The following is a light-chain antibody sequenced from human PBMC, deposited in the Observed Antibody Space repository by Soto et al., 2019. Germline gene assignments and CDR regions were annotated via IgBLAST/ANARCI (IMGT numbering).Light chain of an antibody. CDR2: GNS. CDR1: SSNIGAGYD. CDR3: QSYDSSLSGYV. V-gene: IGLV1-40*01. J-gene: IGLJ1*01. Sequence: QPALTQPPSVSVAPGQRVTISCTGSSSNIGAGYDVHWYQQLPGTAPKLLIYGNSNRPSGVPDRFSGSKSGTSASLAITGLQAEDEADYYCQSYDSSLSGYVFGTGTKVTVL.